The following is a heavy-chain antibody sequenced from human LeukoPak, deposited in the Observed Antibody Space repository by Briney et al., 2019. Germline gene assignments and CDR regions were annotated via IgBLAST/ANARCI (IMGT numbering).Heavy chain of an antibody. CDR2: IRDSGET. Sequence: GGSLRLSCAVSGFSVSNYYMSWVRQAPGKGLEWASLIRDSGETFYADSVKGRFTISRDNSKNSLYLQMNSLRSEDTALYYCATWAFYHSLDVWGQGTTVTVSS. D-gene: IGHD1-26*01. V-gene: IGHV3-53*05. J-gene: IGHJ6*02. CDR1: GFSVSNYY. CDR3: ATWAFYHSLDV.